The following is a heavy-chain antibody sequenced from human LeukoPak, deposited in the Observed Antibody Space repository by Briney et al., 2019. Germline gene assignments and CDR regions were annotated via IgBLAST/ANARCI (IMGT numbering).Heavy chain of an antibody. CDR2: ISSSSSTT. CDR1: GFTLSSYN. Sequence: PGGSLRLSCVASGFTLSSYNMNWVRQAPGKGLEWVSYISSSSSTTYYADSVKGRFTISRDNAKNSLYLQMNSLRAEDTAVYYCARGYCSGGSCYFDYWGQGTLVTVSS. CDR3: ARGYCSGGSCYFDY. J-gene: IGHJ4*02. D-gene: IGHD2-15*01. V-gene: IGHV3-48*04.